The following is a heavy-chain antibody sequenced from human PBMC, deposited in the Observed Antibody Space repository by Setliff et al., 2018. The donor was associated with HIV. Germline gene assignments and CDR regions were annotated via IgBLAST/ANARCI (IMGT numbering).Heavy chain of an antibody. CDR2: ISPYNGNT. CDR1: GYSLSSYA. V-gene: IGHV1-18*01. CDR3: VKGDCTSSSCELEY. D-gene: IGHD2-2*01. J-gene: IGHJ4*02. Sequence: ASVKVSCKASGYSLSSYAVSWVRQAPGQGLEWVGWISPYNGNTHYAQKFQARVTLTTDTSTDTAFMDLRSLRSEDTAFYHCVKGDCTSSSCELEYWGQGTLVTVSS.